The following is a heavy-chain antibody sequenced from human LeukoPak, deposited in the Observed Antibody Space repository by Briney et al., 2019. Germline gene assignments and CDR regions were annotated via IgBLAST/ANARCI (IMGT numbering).Heavy chain of an antibody. J-gene: IGHJ6*02. CDR1: GYTFTSYG. CDR3: ARRWGNYYGSGSTNYYYYGMDV. V-gene: IGHV1-18*01. CDR2: ISAYNGNT. D-gene: IGHD3-10*01. Sequence: ASVKVSCKASGYTFTSYGISWVRQAPGQGLEWMGWISAYNGNTNYAQKLQGRVTMTTDTSTSTAYMELRSLRSDDTAVYYCARRWGNYYGSGSTNYYYYGMDVWGQGTTVTVSS.